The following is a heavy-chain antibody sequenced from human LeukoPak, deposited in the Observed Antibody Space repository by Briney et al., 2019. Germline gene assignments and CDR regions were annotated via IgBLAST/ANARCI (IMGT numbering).Heavy chain of an antibody. D-gene: IGHD3-10*01. Sequence: GGSLRLSCAASGFTFSNFAMSWIRQAPGKGLEWVSALNGDNTYYADSVKGRFTISRDDSKNTLYLQMNSLRVEDTAIYYCAINYYGSGSYINSWGQGTLVTVSS. V-gene: IGHV3-23*01. CDR2: LNGDNT. CDR1: GFTFSNFA. CDR3: AINYYGSGSYINS. J-gene: IGHJ5*02.